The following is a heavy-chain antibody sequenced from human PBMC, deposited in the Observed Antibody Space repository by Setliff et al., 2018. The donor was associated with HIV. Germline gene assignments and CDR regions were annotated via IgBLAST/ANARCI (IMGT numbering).Heavy chain of an antibody. CDR1: GYTFTTYG. V-gene: IGHV1-18*04. J-gene: IGHJ2*01. CDR2: ISVYNGQT. Sequence: ASVKVSCKASGYTFTTYGVNWVRQAPGQGLEWVGWISVYNGQTLYAQKVQDRITVTMDIPKDTAYMELRGLTPDDTAVYYCARGHHFYWYFDLWGPGTLVTVSS. CDR3: ARGHHFYWYFDL.